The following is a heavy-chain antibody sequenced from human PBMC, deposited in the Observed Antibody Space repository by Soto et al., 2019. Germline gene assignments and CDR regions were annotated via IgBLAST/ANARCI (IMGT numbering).Heavy chain of an antibody. J-gene: IGHJ5*02. CDR2: IYHSGST. D-gene: IGHD1-26*01. V-gene: IGHV4-38-2*01. Sequence: KPSETLSLTCAVSGYSISSGYYWGWIRQPPGKGLEWIGSIYHSGSTYYNPSLKSRVTISVDTSKNQFSLKLSSVTAADTAVYYCARVGEWELLSWFDPWGQGTLVTVSS. CDR1: GYSISSGYY. CDR3: ARVGEWELLSWFDP.